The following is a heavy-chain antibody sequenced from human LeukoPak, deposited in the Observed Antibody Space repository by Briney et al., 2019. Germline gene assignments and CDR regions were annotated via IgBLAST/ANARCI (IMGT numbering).Heavy chain of an antibody. V-gene: IGHV4-59*01. Sequence: SSEALSLTCSVSDGSISNYYWSWIRQPPGEGLEWIGYIYYSGSTNYNPSLKSRVTISVDTSKSQFSLKVSSVTAADTAVYYCARGGNWFDYWGQGTRVTVSS. CDR3: ARGGNWFDY. D-gene: IGHD4-23*01. J-gene: IGHJ4*02. CDR2: IYYSGST. CDR1: DGSISNYY.